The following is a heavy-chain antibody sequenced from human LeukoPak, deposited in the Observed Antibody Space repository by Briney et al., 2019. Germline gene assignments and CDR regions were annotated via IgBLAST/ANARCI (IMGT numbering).Heavy chain of an antibody. CDR3: ARGRTMDGSTPPFEI. CDR2: IDPNTGDA. Sequence: ASVKVSCKASGYTFTNYYMHWVRQAPGQGLEWMGWIDPNTGDANYSQNIQGRATMTRDTSINTAYMEFTSLGSDDTAVYYCARGRTMDGSTPPFEIWGQGTMVTVSS. D-gene: IGHD4/OR15-4a*01. CDR1: GYTFTNYY. J-gene: IGHJ3*02. V-gene: IGHV1-2*02.